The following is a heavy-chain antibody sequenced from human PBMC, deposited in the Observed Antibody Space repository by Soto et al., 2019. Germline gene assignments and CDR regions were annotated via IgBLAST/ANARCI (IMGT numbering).Heavy chain of an antibody. V-gene: IGHV1-2*02. Sequence: VKVSCKASGYTFTGYYMHWVRQAPGQGLEWMGWINPNSGGTNYAQKFQGRVTMTRDTSISTAYMELSRLRSDDTAVYYCARLGEIVPAANSYYYGMEVWGQGTTVTVSS. J-gene: IGHJ6*02. CDR2: INPNSGGT. CDR1: GYTFTGYY. D-gene: IGHD2-2*01. CDR3: ARLGEIVPAANSYYYGMEV.